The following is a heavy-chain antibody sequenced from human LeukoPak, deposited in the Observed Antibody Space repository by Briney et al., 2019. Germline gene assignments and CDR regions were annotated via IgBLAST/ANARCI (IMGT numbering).Heavy chain of an antibody. CDR3: ARGPALLALRGNPGVGGFDP. Sequence: PSETLSLTCTVSGGSISSYYWSWIRQPPGKGLEWIGYIYYSGSTNYNPSLKSRVTISVDTSKNQFSLKLSSVTAADTAVYYCARGPALLALRGNPGVGGFDPWGQGTLVTVSS. J-gene: IGHJ5*02. CDR1: GGSISSYY. CDR2: IYYSGST. V-gene: IGHV4-59*01. D-gene: IGHD3-10*01.